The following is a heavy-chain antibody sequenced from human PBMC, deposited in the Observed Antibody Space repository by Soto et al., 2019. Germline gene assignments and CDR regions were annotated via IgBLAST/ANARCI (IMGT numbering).Heavy chain of an antibody. V-gene: IGHV1-69*12. D-gene: IGHD6-13*01. CDR1: GGTFSSYA. CDR2: IIPIFGTA. J-gene: IGHJ4*02. Sequence: QVQMVQSGAEVKKPGSSVKDSCKASGGTFSSYAISWVRQAPGQGLEWMGGIIPIFGTANYAQKFQGRVTITADESTSIAYMELSSLRSEDTAVYYCARDVIAAAGTAGWGQGTLVTVSS. CDR3: ARDVIAAAGTAG.